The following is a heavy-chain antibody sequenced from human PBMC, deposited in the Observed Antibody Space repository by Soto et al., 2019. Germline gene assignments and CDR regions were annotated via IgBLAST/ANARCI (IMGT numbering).Heavy chain of an antibody. J-gene: IGHJ6*02. Sequence: ASETLSLTCTVSGGSISSSSYYWGWIRQPPGKGLEWIGSIYYSGSTYYNPSLKSRVTISVDTSKNQFSLKLSSVTAADTAVYYCARSHSGYDSNYYGMDVWGQGTTVTV. CDR1: GGSISSSSYY. CDR3: ARSHSGYDSNYYGMDV. V-gene: IGHV4-39*01. D-gene: IGHD5-12*01. CDR2: IYYSGST.